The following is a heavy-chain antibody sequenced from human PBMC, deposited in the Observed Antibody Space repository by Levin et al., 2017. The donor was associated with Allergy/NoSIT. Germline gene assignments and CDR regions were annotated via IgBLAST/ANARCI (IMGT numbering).Heavy chain of an antibody. D-gene: IGHD3-10*01. J-gene: IGHJ6*02. V-gene: IGHV3-7*01. Sequence: GESLKISCAASGFTFSNYWMSWVRQAPGKGLEWVANISPDGSEKYYVDSVKGRFTFSRDNAKNSLYLQMNSLRADDTAVYYCAKSGSGRYMDVWGQGTTVTV. CDR1: GFTFSNYW. CDR2: ISPDGSEK. CDR3: AKSGSGRYMDV.